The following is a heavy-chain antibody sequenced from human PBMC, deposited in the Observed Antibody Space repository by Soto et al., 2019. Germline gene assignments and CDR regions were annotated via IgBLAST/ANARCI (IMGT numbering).Heavy chain of an antibody. J-gene: IGHJ5*02. Sequence: QVQLQESGPGLVKPSQTLSLTCTVSGGSISSGGYYWSWIRQHPGKGLEWIGYIYYSGSTYYNPSLKSRATISVDTSKNQFSLKLSSVTAADTAVYYCARAIIVRGVNPDWFDPWGQGTLVTVSS. V-gene: IGHV4-31*03. CDR1: GGSISSGGYY. CDR2: IYYSGST. D-gene: IGHD3-10*01. CDR3: ARAIIVRGVNPDWFDP.